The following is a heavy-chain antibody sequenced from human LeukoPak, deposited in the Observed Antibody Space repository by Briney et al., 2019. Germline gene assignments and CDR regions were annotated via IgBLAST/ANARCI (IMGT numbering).Heavy chain of an antibody. CDR1: GGSFSGYY. CDR3: AREAYGSGGNDY. CDR2: INHSGST. J-gene: IGHJ4*02. D-gene: IGHD3-10*01. V-gene: IGHV4-34*09. Sequence: SETLSLTCAVYGGSFSGYYWSWIRQPPGKGLEWIGEINHSGSTNCNPSLKSRVTISVDTSKNQFSLKLSSVTAADTAVYYCAREAYGSGGNDYWGQGTLVTVSS.